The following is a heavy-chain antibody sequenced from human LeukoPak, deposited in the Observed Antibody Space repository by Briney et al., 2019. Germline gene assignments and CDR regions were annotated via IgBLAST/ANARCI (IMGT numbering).Heavy chain of an antibody. CDR3: ARDRIVATIPRLGYFDY. Sequence: GGSLRLSCAASGFTFSSYSMNWVRQAPGKGLEWVSSISSSSYIYYADSVKGRFTISRDNAKNSLYLQMNSLRAEDTAVYYCARDRIVATIPRLGYFDYWGQGTLVTVSS. CDR1: GFTFSSYS. D-gene: IGHD5-12*01. CDR2: ISSSSYI. V-gene: IGHV3-21*01. J-gene: IGHJ4*02.